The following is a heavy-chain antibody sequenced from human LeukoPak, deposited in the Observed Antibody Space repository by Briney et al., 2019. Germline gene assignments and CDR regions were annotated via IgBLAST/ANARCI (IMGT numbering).Heavy chain of an antibody. CDR1: GFTFSSYA. J-gene: IGHJ4*02. CDR2: ISYDGSNK. Sequence: GGSLRLSCAASGFTFSSYAMHWVRQAPGKGLEWVAVISYDGSNKYYADSVKGRFTISRDNSKNTLYLQMNSLRAEDTAVYYCARPSGGYSFDYWGQGTLVTVSS. D-gene: IGHD1-26*01. V-gene: IGHV3-30-3*01. CDR3: ARPSGGYSFDY.